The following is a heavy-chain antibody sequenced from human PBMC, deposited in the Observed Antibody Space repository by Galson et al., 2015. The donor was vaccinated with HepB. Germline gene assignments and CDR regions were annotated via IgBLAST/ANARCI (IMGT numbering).Heavy chain of an antibody. CDR2: ISSSSSTI. D-gene: IGHD4-17*01. J-gene: IGHJ4*02. V-gene: IGHV3-48*02. Sequence: SLRLSCAASGFTFSSYSMNWVRQAPGKGLEWVSYISSSSSTIYYADSVKGRFTISRDNAKNSLYLQMNSLRDEDTAVYYCARVFTGDYGDGAFDYWGQGTLVTVSS. CDR3: ARVFTGDYGDGAFDY. CDR1: GFTFSSYS.